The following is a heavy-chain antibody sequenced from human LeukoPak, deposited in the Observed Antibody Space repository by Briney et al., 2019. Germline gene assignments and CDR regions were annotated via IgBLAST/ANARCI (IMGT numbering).Heavy chain of an antibody. CDR1: GYTFAGCY. D-gene: IGHD3-22*01. V-gene: IGHV1-2*06. CDR2: ISPNSGGT. Sequence: ASVKIYCKASGYTFAGCYMHCVRQAPGQWLELMGRISPNSGGTNYAQKFQGRVTMTRDTSISTAYMELSRLRSDDTAVYYCARGGVNYYDSTPQILFDYWGQGTLVTVSS. CDR3: ARGGVNYYDSTPQILFDY. J-gene: IGHJ4*02.